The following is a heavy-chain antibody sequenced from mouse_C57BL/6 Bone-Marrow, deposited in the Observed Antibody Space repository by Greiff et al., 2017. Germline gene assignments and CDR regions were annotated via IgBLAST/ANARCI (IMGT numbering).Heavy chain of an antibody. Sequence: VQLQQSGPELVRPGASVKISCKAPGYTFTSHWMQWVRQRPGQGLEWIGEIFPGSGSTYYNEKFKGKATLTVDTSSSTAYMQLSRLTSEDSAVYFCARGGDDYASSSFNWDSYYFDYWGQGTTLTVSS. CDR1: GYTFTSHW. CDR3: ARGGDDYASSSFNWDSYYFDY. J-gene: IGHJ2*01. V-gene: IGHV1-56*01. D-gene: IGHD1-1*01. CDR2: IFPGSGST.